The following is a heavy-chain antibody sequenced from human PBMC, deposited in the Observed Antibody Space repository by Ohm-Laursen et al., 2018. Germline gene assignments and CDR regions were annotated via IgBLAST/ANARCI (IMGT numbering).Heavy chain of an antibody. V-gene: IGHV4-59*08. CDR1: GGSISGYY. CDR2: ISHSGST. D-gene: IGHD3-22*01. Sequence: GTLSLTCIVSGGSISGYYWTWIRQPPGKGLEWIGYISHSGSTNYNSSLKSRVTISLDTSRNQFSLKLSSVTAADTAVYYCARLGKSSGTDYWGQGALVTVSS. CDR3: ARLGKSSGTDY. J-gene: IGHJ4*02.